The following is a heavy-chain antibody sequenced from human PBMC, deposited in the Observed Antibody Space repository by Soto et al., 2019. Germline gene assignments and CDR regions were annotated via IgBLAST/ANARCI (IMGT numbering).Heavy chain of an antibody. D-gene: IGHD3-16*01. V-gene: IGHV3-9*01. CDR2: INWNSGSI. Sequence: EVQLVESGGGLVQPGRSLRLSCAASGFTFDDYAMHWVRQAPGKGLEWVSGINWNSGSIGYADSVKGRFTISRDNAKNSLYLQMNSLRTEDTALYYCAKEKGVGGVRKGMHVWGPGTTVTVSS. CDR3: AKEKGVGGVRKGMHV. CDR1: GFTFDDYA. J-gene: IGHJ6*02.